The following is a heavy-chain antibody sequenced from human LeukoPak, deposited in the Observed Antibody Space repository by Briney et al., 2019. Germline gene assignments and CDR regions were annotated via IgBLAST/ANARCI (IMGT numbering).Heavy chain of an antibody. V-gene: IGHV4-59*01. CDR3: ARGVAIDY. D-gene: IGHD2-15*01. Sequence: PSETLSLTCTVSGGSISNYYRSWIRQPPGKGLEWIGYIYYSGTTHYNPSLKSRVTISIDTSKNQFSLKLTSVAAADTAVYYCARGVAIDYWGQGTLVTVSS. CDR2: IYYSGTT. CDR1: GGSISNYY. J-gene: IGHJ4*02.